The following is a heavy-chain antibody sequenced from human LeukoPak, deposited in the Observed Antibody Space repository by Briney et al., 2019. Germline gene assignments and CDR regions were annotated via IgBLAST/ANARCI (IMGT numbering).Heavy chain of an antibody. CDR1: GFTFSSYW. Sequence: GGSLRLSCAASGFTFSSYWMNWARQAPGKGLEWVASINHNGNVNYYVDSVKGRLTISRDNAKNSLYLQMNSLRAEDTALYYCAKNGYRYNWNYGGDYFDYWGQGTLVTVSS. CDR3: AKNGYRYNWNYGGDYFDY. CDR2: INHNGNVN. D-gene: IGHD1-7*01. J-gene: IGHJ4*02. V-gene: IGHV3-7*03.